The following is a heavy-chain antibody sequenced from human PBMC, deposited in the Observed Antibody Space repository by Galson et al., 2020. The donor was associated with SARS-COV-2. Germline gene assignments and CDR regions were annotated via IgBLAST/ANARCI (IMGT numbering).Heavy chain of an antibody. V-gene: IGHV3-33*06. Sequence: QLGESLKISCAASGFTFSSYGMHWVRQAPGKGLEWVAVIWYDGSNKYYADSVKGRFTISRDNSKNTLYLQMNSLRAEDTAVYYCAKDSSWYRNIDYWGQETLVTVSS. CDR3: AKDSSWYRNIDY. D-gene: IGHD6-13*01. J-gene: IGHJ4*02. CDR2: IWYDGSNK. CDR1: GFTFSSYG.